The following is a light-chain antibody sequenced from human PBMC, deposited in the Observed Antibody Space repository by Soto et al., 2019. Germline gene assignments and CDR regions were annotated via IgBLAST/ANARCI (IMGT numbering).Light chain of an antibody. CDR2: GAS. J-gene: IGKJ2*01. Sequence: EIVVTQSPATLSVSPGEGATLSCRASQNVINNLAWYQQKPGQAPRLLIYGASTRATGIPARFSGSGSGTEFTLSISSLQSEDFAVYYCQQYNNWPPNTFGQGTKVDIK. V-gene: IGKV3-15*01. CDR3: QQYNNWPPNT. CDR1: QNVINN.